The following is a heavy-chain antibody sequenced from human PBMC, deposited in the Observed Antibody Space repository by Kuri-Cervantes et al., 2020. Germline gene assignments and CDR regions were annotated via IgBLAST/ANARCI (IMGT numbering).Heavy chain of an antibody. CDR1: GGSISSYY. V-gene: IGHV4-4*08. J-gene: IGHJ4*02. CDR2: IYYSGST. D-gene: IGHD6-19*01. Sequence: SETLSLTCTVSGGSISSYYWSWIRQPPGKGLEWIGYIYYSGSTYYNPSLKSRVTISVDTSKNQFSLKLSSVTAADTAVYYCARDYSSGWLYGPRIDYWGQGTLVTVSS. CDR3: ARDYSSGWLYGPRIDY.